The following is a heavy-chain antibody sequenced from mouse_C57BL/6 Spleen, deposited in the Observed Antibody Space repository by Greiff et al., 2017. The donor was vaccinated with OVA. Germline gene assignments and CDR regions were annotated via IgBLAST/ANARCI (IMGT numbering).Heavy chain of an antibody. CDR2: IDPSDSYT. J-gene: IGHJ1*03. D-gene: IGHD1-1*01. V-gene: IGHV1-69*01. CDR1: GYTFTSYW. Sequence: QVHVKQPGAELVMPGASVKLSCKASGYTFTSYWMHWVKQRPGQGLEWIGVIDPSDSYTTYNQKFKGKATLTVDKSSSTADTQLSSLTSEDSAVYYCARKTGSSYRYFDVWGTGTTVTVSS. CDR3: ARKTGSSYRYFDV.